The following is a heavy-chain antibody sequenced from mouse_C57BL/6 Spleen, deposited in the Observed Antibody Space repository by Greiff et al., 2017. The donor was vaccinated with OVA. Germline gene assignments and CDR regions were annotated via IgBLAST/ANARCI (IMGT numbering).Heavy chain of an antibody. J-gene: IGHJ2*01. CDR1: GYTFTDYE. Sequence: VQLQQSGAELVRPGASVTLSCKASGYTFTDYEMHWVKQTPVHGLEWIGAIDPETGGTAYNQKFKGKAILTADKSSSTAYMELRSLTSEDSAVYYCTRSNCDVGGYYGYWGQGTTLTVSS. D-gene: IGHD4-1*01. CDR3: TRSNCDVGGYYGY. CDR2: IDPETGGT. V-gene: IGHV1-15*01.